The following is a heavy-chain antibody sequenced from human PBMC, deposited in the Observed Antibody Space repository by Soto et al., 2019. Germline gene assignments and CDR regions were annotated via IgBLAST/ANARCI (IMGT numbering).Heavy chain of an antibody. D-gene: IGHD3-10*01. V-gene: IGHV4-34*01. J-gene: IGHJ6*03. Sequence: SETLSLTCAVYGGSFSGYYWSWIRQPPGKGLEWIGEINHSGSTNYNPSLKSRVTISVDTSKNQFSLKLSSVTAADTAVYYCARVPVYYYGSGSYSGYNYYYYMDVWGKGTTVTVSS. CDR1: GGSFSGYY. CDR3: ARVPVYYYGSGSYSGYNYYYYMDV. CDR2: INHSGST.